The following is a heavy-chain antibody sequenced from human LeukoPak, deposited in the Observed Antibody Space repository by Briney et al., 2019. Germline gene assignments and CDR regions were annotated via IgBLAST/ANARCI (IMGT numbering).Heavy chain of an antibody. V-gene: IGHV3-53*01. CDR2: IYSGGTT. J-gene: IGHJ5*02. CDR1: GSTFSTYV. Sequence: GGSLRLSCAASGSTFSTYVMHWVRQAPGKGLEWVSVIYSGGTTYYANSVKGRFTISRDSSKNTMYLQMNSLRVVDTAMYYCGRDVGPWGQGTLVTVSS. CDR3: GRDVGP.